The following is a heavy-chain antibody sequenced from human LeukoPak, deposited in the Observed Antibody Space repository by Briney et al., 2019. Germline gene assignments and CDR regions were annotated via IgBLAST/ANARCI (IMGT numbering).Heavy chain of an antibody. V-gene: IGHV1-2*06. CDR3: ARDKGLEWLASCFDY. J-gene: IGHJ4*02. Sequence: ASVNVSCKASGYTFTGYYMHWVRQAPGQGLEWMGRINPNSGGTNYAQKFQGRVTMTRDTSISTAYMELSRLRSDDTAAYYCARDKGLEWLASCFDYWGQGALVTVSS. CDR2: INPNSGGT. CDR1: GYTFTGYY. D-gene: IGHD3-3*01.